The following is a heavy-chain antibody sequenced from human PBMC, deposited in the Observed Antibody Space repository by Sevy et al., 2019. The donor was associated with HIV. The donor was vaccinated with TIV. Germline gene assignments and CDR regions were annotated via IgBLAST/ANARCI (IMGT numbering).Heavy chain of an antibody. CDR1: GFSFSSYW. CDR3: ARGNSGSFHY. D-gene: IGHD3-22*01. V-gene: IGHV3-7*03. J-gene: IGHJ4*02. Sequence: GSLRLSCAASGFSFSSYWMHWVRQAPGKGLEWVANIKQDESEKYYAASVKGRFTISRDNAKNSVYLQMNSLRPEDTAIYYCARGNSGSFHYWGQGTLVTVSS. CDR2: IKQDESEK.